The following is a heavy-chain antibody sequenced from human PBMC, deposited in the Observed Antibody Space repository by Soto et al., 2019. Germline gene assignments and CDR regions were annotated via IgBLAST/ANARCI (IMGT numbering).Heavy chain of an antibody. D-gene: IGHD3-3*01. CDR2: ISAYNGNT. V-gene: IGHV1-18*01. CDR3: AGDYYYDFWSGYYHAFDI. J-gene: IGHJ3*02. CDR1: GYTFTSYG. Sequence: QVQLVQSGAEVKKPGASVKVSCKASGYTFTSYGISWVRQAPGQGLEWMGWISAYNGNTNYAQKLQGRVTMTTDTSTSTAYMELRSLRSDDTAVYYCAGDYYYDFWSGYYHAFDIWGQGTMVTVSS.